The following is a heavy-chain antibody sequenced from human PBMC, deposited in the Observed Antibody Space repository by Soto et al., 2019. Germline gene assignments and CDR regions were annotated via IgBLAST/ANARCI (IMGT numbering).Heavy chain of an antibody. CDR1: GYSPTDNW. CDR2: IYSGDSDT. J-gene: IGHJ4*02. Sequence: PGESLKISCKDSGYSPTDNWIAWVRQMPGKGLEWMGVIYSGDSDTRYSPSFQGQVTLSVDKSITTVFLQWSSLRASDTAMYYCARQIYDSDTGPNFQYYFDSWGQGTPVTVSS. D-gene: IGHD3-22*01. CDR3: ARQIYDSDTGPNFQYYFDS. V-gene: IGHV5-51*01.